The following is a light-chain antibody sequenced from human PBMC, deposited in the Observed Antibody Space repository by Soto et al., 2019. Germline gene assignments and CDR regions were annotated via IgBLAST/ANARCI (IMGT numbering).Light chain of an antibody. Sequence: EIVLTQSPGTLSLSPGERATLSCRASQSVSNNYVAWYQQKPGHAPRLLISGASMRATGTPDRFSGSGSGKDFTLAISRLEPEDFSVYYCQRYGGSPLVTFGGGTKVEIK. CDR3: QRYGGSPLVT. CDR2: GAS. CDR1: QSVSNNY. V-gene: IGKV3-20*01. J-gene: IGKJ4*01.